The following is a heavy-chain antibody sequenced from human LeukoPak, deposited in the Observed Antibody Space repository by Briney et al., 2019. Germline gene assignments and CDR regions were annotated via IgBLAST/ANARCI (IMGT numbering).Heavy chain of an antibody. CDR3: ATGLLVVVTTSGFVFDY. D-gene: IGHD2-21*02. CDR2: INPSGSTT. CDR1: GYSFTSHY. V-gene: IGHV1-46*01. J-gene: IGHJ4*02. Sequence: ASVKVSCKASGYSFTSHYMHWVRQAPGQGLEWLWLINPSGSTTLYAQKFKGRVTMTEDTARDTAYMELSSLRSEDTAVYYCATGLLVVVTTSGFVFDYWGQGTLGTVSS.